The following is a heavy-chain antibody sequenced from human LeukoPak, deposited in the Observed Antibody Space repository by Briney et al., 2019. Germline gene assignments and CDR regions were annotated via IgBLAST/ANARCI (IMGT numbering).Heavy chain of an antibody. CDR2: IYHSGST. CDR3: ARIPYPGMGIDY. J-gene: IGHJ4*02. Sequence: SETLSLTCTVSGGSISSYYLNWIRQPPGKGLEWIGSIYHSGSTYYNPSLKSRVTISVDTSKNQFSLKLSSVTAADTAVYYCARIPYPGMGIDYWGQGTLVTVSS. D-gene: IGHD1-26*01. CDR1: GGSISSYY. V-gene: IGHV4-38-2*02.